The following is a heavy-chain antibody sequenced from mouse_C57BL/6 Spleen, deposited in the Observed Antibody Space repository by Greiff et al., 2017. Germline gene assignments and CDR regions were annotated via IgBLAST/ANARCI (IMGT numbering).Heavy chain of an antibody. D-gene: IGHD1-1*01. CDR3: ARSTVVDFDY. J-gene: IGHJ2*01. V-gene: IGHV1-80*01. CDR1: GYAFSSYW. CDR2: IYPGDGDT. Sequence: VKLMESGAELVKPGASVKISCKASGYAFSSYWLNWVKQRPGKGLEWIGQIYPGDGDTNYNGKFKGKATLTADKSSSTAYMQLSSLTSEDSAVYFCARSTVVDFDYWGQGTTLTVSS.